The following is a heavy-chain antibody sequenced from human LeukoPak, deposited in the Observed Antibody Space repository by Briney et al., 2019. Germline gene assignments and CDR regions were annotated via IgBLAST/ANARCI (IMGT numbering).Heavy chain of an antibody. D-gene: IGHD3-10*01. CDR2: ISFSGST. CDR1: GGSITSDPYY. J-gene: IGHJ6*02. V-gene: IGHV4-39*02. CDR3: ARDRRGSGSYYKYYYYGMDV. Sequence: SETLSLTCTVSGGSITSDPYYWGWIRQSPGKGLEWIGSISFSGSTFYNLSLKSRATVSRETSKNQFSLKLSSVPAADTAVYYCARDRRGSGSYYKYYYYGMDVWGQGTTVTVSS.